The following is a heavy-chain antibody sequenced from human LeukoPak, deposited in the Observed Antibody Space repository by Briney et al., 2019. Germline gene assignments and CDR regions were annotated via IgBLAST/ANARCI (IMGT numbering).Heavy chain of an antibody. Sequence: ASVKVSCKASGYTFTGYYMHWVRQAPGQGLEWMGWINPNSGGTNYAQKFQGRVTMTRDTSISTAYMELSRLRSDDTAVYYCARGTAVIVVVVAATPGDYYYMGVWGKGTTVTVSS. CDR3: ARGTAVIVVVVAATPGDYYYMGV. CDR2: INPNSGGT. V-gene: IGHV1-2*02. J-gene: IGHJ6*03. CDR1: GYTFTGYY. D-gene: IGHD2-15*01.